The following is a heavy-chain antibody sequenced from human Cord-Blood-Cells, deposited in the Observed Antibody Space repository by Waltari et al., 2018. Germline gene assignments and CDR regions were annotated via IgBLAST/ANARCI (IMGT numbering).Heavy chain of an antibody. V-gene: IGHV3-21*01. D-gene: IGHD7-27*01. Sequence: EVQLVESGGGLVKPGGSLRLSCAASGFTFSSYSMNWVRQAPGKGLEWVSSISSSSSYIYYADSVKGRFTISRDNAKNSLYLQMNSLRAEDTAVYYCAREILTGDSLDAFDIWGQGTMVTVSS. J-gene: IGHJ3*02. CDR3: AREILTGDSLDAFDI. CDR2: ISSSSSYI. CDR1: GFTFSSYS.